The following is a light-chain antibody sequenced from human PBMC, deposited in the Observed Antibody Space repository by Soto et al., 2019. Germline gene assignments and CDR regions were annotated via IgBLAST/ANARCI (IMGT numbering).Light chain of an antibody. CDR3: QVWYSSTDLYV. CDR2: DDS. Sequence: SYELTQPPSVSVAPGQTARITCGGKNIGSESVHWYQQRPGQAPVLVVYDDSDRPSGIPERFSGSNSANTATLTISRVEAGDEADYYCQVWYSSTDLYVFGSGTKVTVL. J-gene: IGLJ1*01. V-gene: IGLV3-21*02. CDR1: NIGSES.